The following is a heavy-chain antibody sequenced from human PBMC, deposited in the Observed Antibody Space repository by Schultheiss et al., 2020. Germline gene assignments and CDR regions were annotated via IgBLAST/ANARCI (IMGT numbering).Heavy chain of an antibody. CDR2: IYYSGTT. CDR3: ARGGDDPVDY. Sequence: SQTLSLTCIVSGASISSSDYYWAWIRQSPGKGLEWIGSIYYSGTTYYNPSLRSPVTMSVDTSKNQFSLKLSSVTAADTAVYYCARGGDDPVDYWGQGTLVTVSS. CDR1: GASISSSDYY. J-gene: IGHJ4*02. V-gene: IGHV4-39*07. D-gene: IGHD1-26*01.